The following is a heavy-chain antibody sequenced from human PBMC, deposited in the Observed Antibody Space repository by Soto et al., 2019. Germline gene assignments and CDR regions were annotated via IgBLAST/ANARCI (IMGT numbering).Heavy chain of an antibody. J-gene: IGHJ6*02. CDR3: ARDGCSSTSCYLDYYYYGMDV. Sequence: ASVKVSCKASGGTFSSYAISWVRQAPGQGLEWMGGIIPIFGTANYAQKFQGRVTITADESTSTAYMELSSLRSEDTAVYYCARDGCSSTSCYLDYYYYGMDVWGQGTTVTVSS. CDR2: IIPIFGTA. D-gene: IGHD2-2*01. V-gene: IGHV1-69*13. CDR1: GGTFSSYA.